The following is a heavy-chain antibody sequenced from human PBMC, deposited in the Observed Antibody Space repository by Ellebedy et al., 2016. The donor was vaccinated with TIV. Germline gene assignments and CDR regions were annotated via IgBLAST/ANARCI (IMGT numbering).Heavy chain of an antibody. CDR1: GYTFTGYY. D-gene: IGHD3-22*01. J-gene: IGHJ5*02. CDR2: INTNSGGP. Sequence: ASVKVSXKASGYTFTGYYIHWVRQAPGQGLEWMGWINTNSGGPNYAQNFQGRVTMTRDTSISTAYMELSRLRFDDTAVYYCAREDHYYDSSGNYLGWFDPWGQGTLVTVSS. V-gene: IGHV1-2*02. CDR3: AREDHYYDSSGNYLGWFDP.